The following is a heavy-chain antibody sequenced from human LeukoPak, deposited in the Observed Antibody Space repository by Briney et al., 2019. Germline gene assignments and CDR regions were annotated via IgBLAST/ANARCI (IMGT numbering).Heavy chain of an antibody. J-gene: IGHJ4*02. Sequence: GGSLRLSCAASGFTFSSYAMSWVRQAPGKGLEWVSFISPTVDRTSTADSVEGRFTISRDNTRNTLYLQMNSLRDEDTGVYYCAIMHGYYDGSGFWVQWGQGTLVTVSS. D-gene: IGHD3-22*01. CDR1: GFTFSSYA. V-gene: IGHV3-23*01. CDR2: ISPTVDRT. CDR3: AIMHGYYDGSGFWVQ.